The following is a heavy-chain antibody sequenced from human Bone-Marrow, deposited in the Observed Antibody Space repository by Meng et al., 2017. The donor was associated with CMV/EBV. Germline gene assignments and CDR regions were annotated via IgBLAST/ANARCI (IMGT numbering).Heavy chain of an antibody. V-gene: IGHV3-9*01. J-gene: IGHJ4*02. CDR3: AKGPGYQAAKFYFDY. CDR2: ISWNSGNV. D-gene: IGHD6-25*01. Sequence: GGSLRLSCTGSGFNFETYAMHWVRQAPGKGLEWVSSISWNSGNVGYADSVEGRFTISRDNAKKSVYLQMNSLRPEDTALYYCAKGPGYQAAKFYFDYWGQGTLVTVSS. CDR1: GFNFETYA.